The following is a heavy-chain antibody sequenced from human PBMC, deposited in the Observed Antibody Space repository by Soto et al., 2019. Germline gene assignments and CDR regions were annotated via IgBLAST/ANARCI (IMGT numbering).Heavy chain of an antibody. Sequence: EVQLVESGGGLVQPGRSLRLSCAASGFTFNDYAMHWVRQAPGKGLEWVSGISWNSGTIGYADSVKGRFTISRDNAKNSLYLQMNSLRPEDTALYYCVKDMGGGGGRIQIDYWGQGTLVTVSS. J-gene: IGHJ4*02. CDR2: ISWNSGTI. CDR3: VKDMGGGGGRIQIDY. CDR1: GFTFNDYA. D-gene: IGHD2-15*01. V-gene: IGHV3-9*01.